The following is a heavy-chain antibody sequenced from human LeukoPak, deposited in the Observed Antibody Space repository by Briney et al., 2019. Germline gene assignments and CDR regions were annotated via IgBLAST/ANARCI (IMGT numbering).Heavy chain of an antibody. Sequence: ASVKVSCKTSGYTFTGYYIHWVRQAPGQGPEWMGWINPNSGGTSYAQKLQGRVTMTRDTSISTAYMELSRLRSDDTAAYYCASGGAVAGLEIYYLDYWGQGTLVTVSS. CDR1: GYTFTGYY. CDR3: ASGGAVAGLEIYYLDY. J-gene: IGHJ4*02. V-gene: IGHV1-2*02. D-gene: IGHD6-19*01. CDR2: INPNSGGT.